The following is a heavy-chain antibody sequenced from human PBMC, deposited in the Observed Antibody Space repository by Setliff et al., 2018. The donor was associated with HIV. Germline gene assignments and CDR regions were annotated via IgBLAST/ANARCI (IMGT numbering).Heavy chain of an antibody. CDR2: ITPSSTET. D-gene: IGHD2-2*01. CDR3: ARQPLHCSSINCYGAVYDN. Sequence: GGSLRLSCTASGFTLADYALTWVRQAPGKGLEWVSVITPSSTETYYADSVKGRFTISRDDSKNTLSLQMSSLRAEDTALYYCARQPLHCSSINCYGAVYDNWGQGTLVTVSS. CDR1: GFTLADYA. J-gene: IGHJ4*02. V-gene: IGHV3-23*01.